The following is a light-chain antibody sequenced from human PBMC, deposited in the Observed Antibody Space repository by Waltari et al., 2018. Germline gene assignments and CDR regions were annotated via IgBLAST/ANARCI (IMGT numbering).Light chain of an antibody. J-gene: IGKJ2*01. CDR1: QSVTPY. V-gene: IGKV3-11*01. CDR3: QQRGNWPSGYT. CDR2: DAS. Sequence: EIVLTQSPATLSLSPGETATLSCRASQSVTPYLTWYQQKPGQAPRPLIYDASRRATGTPARFSGSGSGTDFTLTISSLEPEDFAVYYCQQRGNWPSGYTFGQGTKLEIK.